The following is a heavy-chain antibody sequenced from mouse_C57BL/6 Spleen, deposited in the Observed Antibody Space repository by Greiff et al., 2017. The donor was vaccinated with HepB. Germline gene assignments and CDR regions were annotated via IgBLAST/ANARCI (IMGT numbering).Heavy chain of an antibody. CDR1: GYTFTSYW. CDR3: ARDYGSDAMDN. CDR2: IDPSDSET. Sequence: QVQLQQPGAELVRPGSSVKLSCKASGYTFTSYWMHWVKQRPIQGLEWIGNIDPSDSETHYNQKFKDKATLTVDKSSSTAYMQLSSLTSEDSAVYYCARDYGSDAMDNWGQGTSVTVSS. V-gene: IGHV1-52*01. J-gene: IGHJ4*01. D-gene: IGHD1-1*01.